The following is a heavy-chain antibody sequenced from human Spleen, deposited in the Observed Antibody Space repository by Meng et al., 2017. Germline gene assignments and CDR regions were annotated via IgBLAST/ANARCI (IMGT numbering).Heavy chain of an antibody. CDR2: LYYSGST. Sequence: QLQLQESGPGLVKPSETLSLTCSVSGGSISSSSYYWGWIRQPPGKGLEWIGSLYYSGSTYYNPSLKSRVTISVDTSKNQFSLKLSSVTAAETSVYYCATSTVTTFFDYWGQGTLVTVSS. CDR3: ATSTVTTFFDY. J-gene: IGHJ4*02. CDR1: GGSISSSSYY. D-gene: IGHD4-17*01. V-gene: IGHV4-39*01.